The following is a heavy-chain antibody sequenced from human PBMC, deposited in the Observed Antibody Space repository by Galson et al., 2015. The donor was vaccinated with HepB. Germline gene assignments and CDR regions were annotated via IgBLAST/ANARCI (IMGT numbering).Heavy chain of an antibody. J-gene: IGHJ6*02. CDR1: GYSFTTFW. CDR2: IDPSDSYT. Sequence: QSGAEVKKPGESLRISCKASGYSFTTFWISWVRQMPGKGLEWMGRIDPSDSYTDYSPSFQGHVTISADKSITTAYLPWSSLKASDTAVYFCAGLSRSTIFGVISLGDVWGQGTTVIVSS. CDR3: AGLSRSTIFGVISLGDV. V-gene: IGHV5-10-1*01. D-gene: IGHD3-3*01.